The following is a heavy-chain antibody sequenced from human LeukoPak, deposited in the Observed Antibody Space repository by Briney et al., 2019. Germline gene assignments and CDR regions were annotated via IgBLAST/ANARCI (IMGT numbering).Heavy chain of an antibody. CDR1: GYTFTNYA. D-gene: IGHD4-11*01. V-gene: IGHV1-3*03. Sequence: ASVKVSCKASGYTFTNYAMHWVRQAPGQRLEWMGWINTGNGNTKYSQEFQGRVTITRDTSANTAYMELSSLRSEDMAVYYCAXXXXXXXXPLTDLLPYYFDYWGQGTLVTVSS. CDR3: AXXXXXXXXPLTDLLPYYFDY. J-gene: IGHJ4*02. CDR2: INTGNGNT.